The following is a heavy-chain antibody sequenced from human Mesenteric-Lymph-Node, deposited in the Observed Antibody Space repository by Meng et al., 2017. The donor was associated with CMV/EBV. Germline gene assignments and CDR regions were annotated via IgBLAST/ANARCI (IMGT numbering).Heavy chain of an antibody. CDR2: ISSGGSNV. V-gene: IGHV3-48*03. CDR3: ARAIREYGLGSYSPHYYFDY. Sequence: GGSLRLSCVGSGFTFSSYHMSWVRQAPGKGLEWVSHISSGGSNVHYADSVKGRFTISRDNARTSLYLQMSGLRDEDTAVYYCARAIREYGLGSYSPHYYFDYWGQGTKVTVSS. CDR1: GFTFSSYH. J-gene: IGHJ4*02. D-gene: IGHD3-10*01.